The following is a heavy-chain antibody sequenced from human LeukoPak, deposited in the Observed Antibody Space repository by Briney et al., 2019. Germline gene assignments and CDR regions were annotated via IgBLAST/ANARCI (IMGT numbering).Heavy chain of an antibody. J-gene: IGHJ6*03. CDR1: GGSISSYY. CDR2: IYHSGST. D-gene: IGHD3-3*01. CDR3: ARDAFWSGLNYYMDV. Sequence: PSETLSLTCTVSGGSISSYYWGWIRQPPGKGLEWIGSIYHSGSTYYNPSLKSRVTISVDTSKNQFSLKLSSVTAADTAVYYCARDAFWSGLNYYMDVWGKGTTVTVSS. V-gene: IGHV4-39*07.